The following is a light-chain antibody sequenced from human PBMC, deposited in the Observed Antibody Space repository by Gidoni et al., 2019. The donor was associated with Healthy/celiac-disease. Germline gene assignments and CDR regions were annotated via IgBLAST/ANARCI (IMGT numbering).Light chain of an antibody. CDR1: QSVSSSY. CDR2: GAS. CDR3: QQYGSSRRT. V-gene: IGKV3-20*01. J-gene: IGKJ2*01. Sequence: EIVLTQSPGTLSLSPGERATLSCRASQSVSSSYLAWYQQKPGQAPRLLIDGASSRATGIPDRFSGSGSGTDFTLTISRLEPEDFAVYYCQQYGSSRRTFGQGTKLEIK.